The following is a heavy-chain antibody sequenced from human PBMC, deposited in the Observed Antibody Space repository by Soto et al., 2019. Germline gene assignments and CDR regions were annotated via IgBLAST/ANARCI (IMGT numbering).Heavy chain of an antibody. J-gene: IGHJ6*02. Sequence: VASVKVSCKASGYTFTSYGISWVRQAPGQGLEWMGWISAYNGNTNYAQKLQGRVTMTTDTSTSTAYMELRSLRSDDTAVYYCARDRGSSSWFLRPMDVWGQGTTVTVS. D-gene: IGHD6-13*01. V-gene: IGHV1-18*01. CDR3: ARDRGSSSWFLRPMDV. CDR1: GYTFTSYG. CDR2: ISAYNGNT.